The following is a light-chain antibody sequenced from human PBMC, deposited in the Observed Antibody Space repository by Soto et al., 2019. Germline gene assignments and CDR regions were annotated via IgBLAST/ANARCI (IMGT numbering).Light chain of an antibody. J-gene: IGKJ3*01. CDR1: QSITNY. CDR2: AAS. Sequence: DIQMTQSPSALSASVGDRVTITCRASQSITNYLNWYQRKPGQAPNLLIYAASTLQAGVPSRFRGSGSGTDFTLTITNVQPEDVAIYYCQQGHSFPLTFGPGTKVDIK. CDR3: QQGHSFPLT. V-gene: IGKV1-39*01.